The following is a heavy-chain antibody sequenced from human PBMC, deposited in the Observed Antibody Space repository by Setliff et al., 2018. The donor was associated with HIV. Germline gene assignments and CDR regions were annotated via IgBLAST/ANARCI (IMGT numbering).Heavy chain of an antibody. Sequence: ASVKVSCKSSGGTLSSYITTWVRQAPGQGLEWIGGIIPIFDTTNYGHAFRDRVTITAEESTGTAYLELRSLRSEDTAMYFCARGRPQGTIQTSLTAAFHLWGQGTMVTVSS. CDR3: ARGRPQGTIQTSLTAAFHL. D-gene: IGHD3-3*01. CDR1: GGTLSSYI. CDR2: IIPIFDTT. J-gene: IGHJ3*01. V-gene: IGHV1-69*13.